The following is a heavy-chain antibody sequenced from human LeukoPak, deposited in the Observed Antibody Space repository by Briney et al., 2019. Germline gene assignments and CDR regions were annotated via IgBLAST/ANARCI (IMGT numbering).Heavy chain of an antibody. J-gene: IGHJ4*02. D-gene: IGHD1-26*01. CDR2: IIPIFGTA. V-gene: IGHV1-69*13. CDR3: AREWRYSGSYPSWYYFDY. CDR1: GGTFSSYA. Sequence: GASVKVSCKASGGTFSSYAISWVRQAPGQGLEWMGGIIPIFGTANYAQKFQGRDTITADESTSTAYMELSSLRSEDTAVYYCAREWRYSGSYPSWYYFDYWGQGTLVTVSS.